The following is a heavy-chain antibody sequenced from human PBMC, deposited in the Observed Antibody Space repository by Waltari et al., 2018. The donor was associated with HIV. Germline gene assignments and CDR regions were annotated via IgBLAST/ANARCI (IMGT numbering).Heavy chain of an antibody. Sequence: EVQLVESGGGMVKPGGSLRLSSAASGSTCSRSSMNWVRQAPRKGLEWVSFISSGSTYIYYANSVKGRFTISRDNGKNSLHLQMKGLRAEDTAVYYCARGATDVDAFDFWGQGTMVTVSS. J-gene: IGHJ3*01. CDR3: ARGATDVDAFDF. CDR1: GSTCSRSS. V-gene: IGHV3-21*06. CDR2: ISSGSTYI.